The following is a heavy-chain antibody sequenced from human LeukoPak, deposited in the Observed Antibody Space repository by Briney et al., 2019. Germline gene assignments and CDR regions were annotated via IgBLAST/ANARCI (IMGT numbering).Heavy chain of an antibody. Sequence: GASVKVSCKASGYTFTGYYMHWVRQAPGQGLEWMGWINPNSGGTNYAQKFQGRVTMTRDTSISTAYMELSRLRSDDTAVYYCARACGGDCLWAFDIWGQGTMVTVSS. CDR1: GYTFTGYY. CDR3: ARACGGDCLWAFDI. D-gene: IGHD2-21*02. V-gene: IGHV1-2*02. J-gene: IGHJ3*02. CDR2: INPNSGGT.